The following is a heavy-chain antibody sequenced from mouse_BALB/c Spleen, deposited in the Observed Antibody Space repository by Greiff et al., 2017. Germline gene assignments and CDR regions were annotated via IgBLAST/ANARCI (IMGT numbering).Heavy chain of an antibody. Sequence: LQQPGSELVRPGASVKLSCKASGYTFTSYWMHWVKQRHGQGLEWIGNIYPGSGSTNYDEKFKSKGTLTVDTSSSTAYMHLSSLTSEDSAVYYCTRRAGTLNAMDYWGQGTSVTVSS. CDR2: IYPGSGST. V-gene: IGHV1S22*01. CDR1: GYTFTSYW. CDR3: TRRAGTLNAMDY. D-gene: IGHD2-14*01. J-gene: IGHJ4*01.